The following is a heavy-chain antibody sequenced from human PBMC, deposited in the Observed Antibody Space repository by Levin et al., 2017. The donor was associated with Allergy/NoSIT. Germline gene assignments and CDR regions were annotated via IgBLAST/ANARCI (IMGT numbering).Heavy chain of an antibody. CDR3: ASLSSGSYYTPSLDY. CDR1: GGSISSGGYS. CDR2: IYHSGST. J-gene: IGHJ4*02. Sequence: SQTLSLTCAVSGGSISSGGYSWSWIRQPPGKGLEWIGYIYHSGSTYYNPSPKSRVTISVDRSKNQFSLKLSSVTAADTAVYYCASLSSGSYYTPSLDYWGQGTLVTVSS. D-gene: IGHD3-10*02. V-gene: IGHV4-30-2*01.